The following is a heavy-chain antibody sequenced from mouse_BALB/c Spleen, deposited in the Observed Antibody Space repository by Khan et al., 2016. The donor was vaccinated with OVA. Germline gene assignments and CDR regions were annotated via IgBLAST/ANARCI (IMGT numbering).Heavy chain of an antibody. CDR1: GYTFTTYW. CDR2: INPTSGYT. V-gene: IGHV1-7*01. CDR3: KRDRIDY. J-gene: IGHJ2*01. Sequence: QVQLQQSGAELAKPGASVKMSCKASGYTFTTYWMHWVKQRPGQGLEWIGYINPTSGYTDYNEKFKDRATLSADKSSSTAYMQLNSQTSKDSAVNSCKRDRIDYWGQGTTLTVSS.